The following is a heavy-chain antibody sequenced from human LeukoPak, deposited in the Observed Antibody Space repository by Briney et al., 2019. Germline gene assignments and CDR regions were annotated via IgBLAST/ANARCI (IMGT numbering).Heavy chain of an antibody. CDR2: IYSGGST. Sequence: GGSLRLSCAASGFTVSSNYMSWVRQAPGKGLEWVSGIYSGGSTHYADSVKGRFTISRDNSNNTLYLQMNSLRAEDTAVYYCSTDKGARDFWGQGTLVTVSS. CDR3: STDKGARDF. V-gene: IGHV3-53*01. CDR1: GFTVSSNY. J-gene: IGHJ4*02. D-gene: IGHD4/OR15-4a*01.